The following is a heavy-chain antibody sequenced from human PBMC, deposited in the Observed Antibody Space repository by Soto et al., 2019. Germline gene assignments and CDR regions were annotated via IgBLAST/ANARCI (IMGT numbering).Heavy chain of an antibody. J-gene: IGHJ6*02. CDR1: GFTFRTHT. V-gene: IGHV3-21*06. CDR2: ISSGGTYL. CDR3: VKGGEYITSPYGMDV. D-gene: IGHD3-16*01. Sequence: PGGSLRLSCAGSGFTFRTHTLVWVRQSPGKGLEWVSSISSGGTYLEYAHSVKGRFAISRDDAKDSVFLQMNSLKTDDTAVYYCVKGGEYITSPYGMDVWGQGTTVTVAS.